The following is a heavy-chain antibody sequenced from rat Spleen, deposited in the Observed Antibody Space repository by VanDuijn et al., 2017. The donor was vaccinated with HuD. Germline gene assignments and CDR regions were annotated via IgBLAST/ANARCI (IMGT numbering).Heavy chain of an antibody. CDR2: IGPSGDST. J-gene: IGHJ2*01. CDR1: GFTFSNFD. D-gene: IGHD1-12*02. Sequence: EVQLVESGGGFVQPGRSLKLSCAASGFTFSNFDMAWVRQAPTRGLEWVASIGPSGDSTYYRDSVKGRFTVPRDNAKGTLFLQMDSLRSEDTATYYCAKSRFYYYDGGYYCFNYWGQGVMVTVSS. V-gene: IGHV5-25*01. CDR3: AKSRFYYYDGGYYCFNY.